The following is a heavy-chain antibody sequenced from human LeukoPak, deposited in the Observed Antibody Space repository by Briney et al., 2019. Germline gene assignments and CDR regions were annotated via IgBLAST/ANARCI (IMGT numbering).Heavy chain of an antibody. CDR1: GFTFGDYA. CDR2: IRSKAYGGTT. CDR3: TRDPYNWNYGDY. V-gene: IGHV3-49*04. D-gene: IGHD1-7*01. J-gene: IGHJ4*02. Sequence: GGSLRLSCTASGFTFGDYAMSWVRQAPGKGLEWVGFIRSKAYGGTTEYAASVKGRFTISRDDSKSIAYLQMNSLKTEDTAMYYCTRDPYNWNYGDYWGQGTLVTVSS.